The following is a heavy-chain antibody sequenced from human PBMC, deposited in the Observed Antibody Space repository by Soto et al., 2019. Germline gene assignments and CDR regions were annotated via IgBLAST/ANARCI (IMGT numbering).Heavy chain of an antibody. Sequence: SVKVSCKASGGTFSNYAISWVRQAPGQGLEWMGGIILPFGTPNYAQKFQGRVTITADESMTTAHMELSGLRSEDTAVYYCARFGAAAAHDDNWGRGVLVTVSS. CDR2: IILPFGTP. J-gene: IGHJ4*01. V-gene: IGHV1-69*13. CDR3: ARFGAAAAHDDN. CDR1: GGTFSNYA. D-gene: IGHD6-13*01.